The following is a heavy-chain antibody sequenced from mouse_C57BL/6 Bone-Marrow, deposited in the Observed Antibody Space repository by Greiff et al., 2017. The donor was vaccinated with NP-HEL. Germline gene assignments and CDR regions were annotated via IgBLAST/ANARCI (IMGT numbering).Heavy chain of an antibody. CDR3: ARGAY. Sequence: LEESGAELVKPGASVKISCKASGYAFSSYWMNWVKQRPGKGLEWIGQIYPGDGDTNYNGKFKDKASLTAEKSSSTAYMQLSSLTSEDSAVYFCARGAYWGQGTLVTVSA. V-gene: IGHV1-80*01. CDR1: GYAFSSYW. J-gene: IGHJ3*01. CDR2: IYPGDGDT.